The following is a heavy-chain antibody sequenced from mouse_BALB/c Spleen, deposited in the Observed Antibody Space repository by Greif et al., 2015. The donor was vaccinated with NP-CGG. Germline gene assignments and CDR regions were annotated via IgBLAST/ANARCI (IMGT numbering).Heavy chain of an antibody. CDR1: GYTFTSYW. CDR3: ARNGYSYAMDY. D-gene: IGHD2-3*01. J-gene: IGHJ4*01. V-gene: IGHV1-7*01. CDR2: INPSTGYT. Sequence: QVQLQQSGAELAKLGASVKMSCKASGYTFTSYWMHWVKQRPGQGLEWIGYINPSTGYTEYNQKFKDKATLTADKSSSTAYMQLSSLTSEDSAAYYCARNGYSYAMDYWGQGTSVTVSS.